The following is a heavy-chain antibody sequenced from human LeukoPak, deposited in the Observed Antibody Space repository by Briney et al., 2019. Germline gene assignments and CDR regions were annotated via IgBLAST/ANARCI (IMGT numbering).Heavy chain of an antibody. Sequence: PGGSLRFSCAASGFTFSSYGMHWVRQAPGKGLEWVAVIWYDGSNKYYADSVKGRFTISRDNSKNTLYLQMNSLRAEDTAVYYCARGVEYYDSSGYYRGYFDYWGQGTLVTVSS. CDR3: ARGVEYYDSSGYYRGYFDY. J-gene: IGHJ4*02. D-gene: IGHD3-22*01. V-gene: IGHV3-33*01. CDR2: IWYDGSNK. CDR1: GFTFSSYG.